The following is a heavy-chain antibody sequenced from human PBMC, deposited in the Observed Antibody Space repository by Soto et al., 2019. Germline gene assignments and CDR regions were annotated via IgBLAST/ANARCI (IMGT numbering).Heavy chain of an antibody. CDR2: IYYSGST. V-gene: IGHV4-59*01. Sequence: QVQLQESGPGLVKPSETLSLTCTVSGGSISSYYWSWIRQPPGKGLEWIGYIYYSGSTNYNPSLKSRVTISVDTSKNQFSLKLSSVTAADTAVYYCAGELLWCGEGGMDVWGQGTTVTVSS. CDR1: GGSISSYY. D-gene: IGHD3-10*01. J-gene: IGHJ6*02. CDR3: AGELLWCGEGGMDV.